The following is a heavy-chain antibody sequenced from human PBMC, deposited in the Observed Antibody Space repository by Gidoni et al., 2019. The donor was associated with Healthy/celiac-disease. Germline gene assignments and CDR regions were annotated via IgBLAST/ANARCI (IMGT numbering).Heavy chain of an antibody. D-gene: IGHD2-2*01. CDR3: ARSIRYIVVVPAFDY. CDR2: IYYSGST. CDR1: GGSISSGDYY. Sequence: QVQLQESGPGLVKPSQTLSLTCTVSGGSISSGDYYWSWIRQPPGKGLEWIGYIYYSGSTYYNPSLKSRVTISVDTSKNQFSLKLSSVTAADTAVYYCARSIRYIVVVPAFDYWGQGTLVTVSS. V-gene: IGHV4-30-4*01. J-gene: IGHJ4*02.